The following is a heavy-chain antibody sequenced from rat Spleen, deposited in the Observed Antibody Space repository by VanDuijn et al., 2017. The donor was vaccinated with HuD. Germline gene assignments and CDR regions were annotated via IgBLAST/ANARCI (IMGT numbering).Heavy chain of an antibody. D-gene: IGHD1-11*01. CDR1: GFTFSDYY. Sequence: EVQLVESDGGLVQPGRSLKLSCAASGFTFSDYYMAWVRQTPKKGMGWVATINYDGSSTYYRESVKGRVTISRDNAKSTLYLQMDSLRSEDTATYYCARGSYGGYYFDYWGQVVMVTVSS. V-gene: IGHV5-7*01. J-gene: IGHJ2*01. CDR3: ARGSYGGYYFDY. CDR2: INYDGSST.